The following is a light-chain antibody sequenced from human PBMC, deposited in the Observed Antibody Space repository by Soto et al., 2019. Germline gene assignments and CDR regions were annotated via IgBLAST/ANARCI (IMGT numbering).Light chain of an antibody. J-gene: IGLJ3*02. CDR3: ATWDDSLNGWV. Sequence: QSVLTQPPSVSDAPRQKVTISCSGGSSNIGRNAVNWYQQFPGKAPKLLVYYDDLLPSGVSDRFSGSRSGTSASLAIRGVQSEDEADYYCATWDDSLNGWVFGGGTQLTVL. CDR1: SSNIGRNA. V-gene: IGLV1-36*01. CDR2: YDD.